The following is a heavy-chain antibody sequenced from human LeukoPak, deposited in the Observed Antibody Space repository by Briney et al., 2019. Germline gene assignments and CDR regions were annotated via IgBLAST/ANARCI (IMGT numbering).Heavy chain of an antibody. CDR3: ARVPRYDYVWGSYRHIGY. CDR2: IKQDGSEK. CDR1: GFTFSSYW. J-gene: IGHJ4*02. Sequence: GGSLRLSCAASGFTFSSYWMSWVRQAPGKGLEWVANIKQDGSEKYYVDSVKGRFTISRDNAKNSLYLQMNSLRAEDTAVYYCARVPRYDYVWGSYRHIGYWGQGTLVTVSS. D-gene: IGHD3-16*02. V-gene: IGHV3-7*01.